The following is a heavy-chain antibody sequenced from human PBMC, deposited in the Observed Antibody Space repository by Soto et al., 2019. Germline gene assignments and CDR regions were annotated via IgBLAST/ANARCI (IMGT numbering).Heavy chain of an antibody. Sequence: ASVKVSCKASGYTFTYRYLHWVRQAPGQVLEWMGWIKPYSGNTNYAQKFQGWVTMTRGTSISTAYMELSRLRSDDTAVYYCARELPDYYDSSGYGFDYWGQGTLVTVS. CDR1: GYTFTYRY. D-gene: IGHD3-22*01. CDR2: IKPYSGNT. CDR3: ARELPDYYDSSGYGFDY. J-gene: IGHJ4*02. V-gene: IGHV1-2*04.